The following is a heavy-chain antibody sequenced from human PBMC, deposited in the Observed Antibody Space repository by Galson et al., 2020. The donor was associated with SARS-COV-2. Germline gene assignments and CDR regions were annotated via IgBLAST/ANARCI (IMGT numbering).Heavy chain of an antibody. Sequence: GGSLRLSCAASGFTFSSYEMNWVRQAPGKGLEWVSYISSSGSTIYYADSVKGRFTISRDNAKNSLYLQMNSLRAEDTAVYYCARDEAYCGGDCFSYDDYYGMDVWGQGTTVTVSS. V-gene: IGHV3-48*03. J-gene: IGHJ6*02. CDR3: ARDEAYCGGDCFSYDDYYGMDV. CDR2: ISSSGSTI. D-gene: IGHD2-21*02. CDR1: GFTFSSYE.